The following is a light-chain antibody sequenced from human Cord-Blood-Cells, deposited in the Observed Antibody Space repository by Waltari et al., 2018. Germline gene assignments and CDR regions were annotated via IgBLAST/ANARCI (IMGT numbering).Light chain of an antibody. CDR2: EGS. CDR3: CSYAGRSTVV. CDR1: SSAVGSYNL. V-gene: IGLV2-23*01. J-gene: IGLJ2*01. Sequence: QSALTQPASVSGSPGQSITISCTGTSSAVGSYNLVSWYQQHPGKAPKLMIYEGSKRPSGVSNRFSGSKSGNTASLTISGLQAEDEADYYCCSYAGRSTVVFGGGTKLTVL.